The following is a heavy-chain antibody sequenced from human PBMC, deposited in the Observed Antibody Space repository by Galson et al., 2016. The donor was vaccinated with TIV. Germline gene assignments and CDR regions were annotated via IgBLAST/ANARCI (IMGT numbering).Heavy chain of an antibody. CDR3: ARGSLDR. J-gene: IGHJ5*02. CDR2: ISSSGILI. CDR1: GFTFSDYY. V-gene: IGHV3-11*05. Sequence: SLRLSCAISGFTFSDYYMIWVRQAPGKGLQWDSYISSSGILINYADSVKGRFTVSRDNAKDSLFLQMNSLRVEDTAVYYCARGSLDRWGQGTLVTVSS.